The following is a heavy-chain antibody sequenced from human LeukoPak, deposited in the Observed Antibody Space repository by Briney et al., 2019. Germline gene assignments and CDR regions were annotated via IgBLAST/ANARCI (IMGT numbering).Heavy chain of an antibody. D-gene: IGHD3-3*01. CDR1: GFTFSSYA. CDR3: AKVKGRRFLVSAPENYFDY. V-gene: IGHV3-23*01. CDR2: ISGSGGST. Sequence: GGSLRLSCAASGFTFSSYAMSWVRQAPGKGLEWVSAISGSGGSTYYADSVKGRFTISRDNSKNTLYLQMNSLRAEDTAVYYCAKVKGRRFLVSAPENYFDYWGQGTLVTVSS. J-gene: IGHJ4*02.